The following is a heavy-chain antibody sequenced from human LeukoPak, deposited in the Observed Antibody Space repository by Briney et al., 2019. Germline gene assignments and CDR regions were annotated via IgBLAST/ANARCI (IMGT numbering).Heavy chain of an antibody. V-gene: IGHV3-21*01. CDR2: ISSSSSYI. Sequence: GGSLRLSCVASGFTFSSYEMNWVRQAPGKGLEWVSSISSSSSYIYYADSVKGRFTISRDNAKNSLYPQMNSLRAEDTAVYYCARVLTTVSAGAFDIWGQGTMVTVSS. D-gene: IGHD4-17*01. CDR3: ARVLTTVSAGAFDI. CDR1: GFTFSSYE. J-gene: IGHJ3*02.